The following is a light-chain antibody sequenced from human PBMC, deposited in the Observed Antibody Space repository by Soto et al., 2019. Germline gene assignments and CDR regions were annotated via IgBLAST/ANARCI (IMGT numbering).Light chain of an antibody. V-gene: IGLV2-11*01. Sequence: QSALTQPRSVSGSPGQSVTISCTGTSSAVGGYNYVSWYQQHPGKAPKLMIYDVSKRPSGVPDRFSGSKSGNTASLTISGLQAEDEADYYCCSYAGSYSIVFGTGTKVTVL. CDR3: CSYAGSYSIV. J-gene: IGLJ1*01. CDR2: DVS. CDR1: SSAVGGYNY.